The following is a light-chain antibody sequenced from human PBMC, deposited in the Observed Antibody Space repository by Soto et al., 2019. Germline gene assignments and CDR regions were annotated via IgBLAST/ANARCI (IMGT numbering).Light chain of an antibody. Sequence: IQLTQSPSSLSASGGDRVTITCRASQGIGSNLAWYLQKPGEAPKLLVYGASTLQGGVPSRFSGSGSGTLFTLTITRLQPEDFATYFCQQSNSYPLTFGGGTKVEIK. CDR3: QQSNSYPLT. CDR1: QGIGSN. J-gene: IGKJ4*01. CDR2: GAS. V-gene: IGKV1-9*01.